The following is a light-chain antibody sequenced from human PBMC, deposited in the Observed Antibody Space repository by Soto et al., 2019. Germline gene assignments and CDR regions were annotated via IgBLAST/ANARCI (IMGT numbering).Light chain of an antibody. V-gene: IGKV1-39*01. CDR2: AAS. J-gene: IGKJ4*01. CDR3: QQSYSTPLT. CDR1: QSISSY. Sequence: DIQMTQSPSSVSSSVGYIVTITCRASQSISSYLNWYQQKPGKAPKLLIYAASSLQSGVPSRFSGSGSGTDFTLTISSLQPEDFATYYCQQSYSTPLTFGGGTKVDIK.